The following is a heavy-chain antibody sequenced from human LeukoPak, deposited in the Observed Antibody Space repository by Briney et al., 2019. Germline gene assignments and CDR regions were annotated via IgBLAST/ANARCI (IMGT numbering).Heavy chain of an antibody. CDR3: ARERWHCRVNCYSVYYYALDV. Sequence: ASVKVSCTASGYTFTSYYMHWVRQAPGQRLEWLGWINPGNGDTKYSQNFQGRVTVTSDTSAATAYVELNSLTSEDTAVYYCARERWHCRVNCYSVYYYALDVWGQGTMVTVSS. J-gene: IGHJ6*02. CDR1: GYTFTSYY. D-gene: IGHD2-15*01. V-gene: IGHV1-3*01. CDR2: INPGNGDT.